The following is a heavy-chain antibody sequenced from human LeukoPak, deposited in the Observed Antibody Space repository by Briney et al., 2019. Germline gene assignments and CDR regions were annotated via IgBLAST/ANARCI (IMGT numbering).Heavy chain of an antibody. J-gene: IGHJ6*03. D-gene: IGHD4-11*01. CDR2: IKQDSSEK. Sequence: GGSLRLSCAASGFTFSSYWMSWVRQAPGQGLEWVAYIKQDSSEKNYVDTLQGRFTITTDNAKNTPYLQMSSLRSDDTAVYYCARDRTTVTTRVHYYYYMDVWGKGTTVTVSS. V-gene: IGHV3-7*03. CDR1: GFTFSSYW. CDR3: ARDRTTVTTRVHYYYYMDV.